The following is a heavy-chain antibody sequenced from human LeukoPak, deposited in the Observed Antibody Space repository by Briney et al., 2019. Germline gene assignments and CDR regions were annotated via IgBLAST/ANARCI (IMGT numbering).Heavy chain of an antibody. V-gene: IGHV4-39*01. J-gene: IGHJ4*02. CDR2: IYYSGST. CDR3: ARILYSRSWYLVVYFDY. Sequence: SETLSLTCTVYGGSISSSSYYWGWIRQPPGKGLEWIGSIYYSGSTYYNPSLKSRVTISVDTSKNQFSLKLSSVTAADTAVYYCARILYSRSWYLVVYFDYWGQGTLVTVSS. D-gene: IGHD6-13*01. CDR1: GGSISSSSYY.